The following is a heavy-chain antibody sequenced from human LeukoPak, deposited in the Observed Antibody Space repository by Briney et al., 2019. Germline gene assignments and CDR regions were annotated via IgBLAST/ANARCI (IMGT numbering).Heavy chain of an antibody. CDR2: ISGGGSST. CDR1: GFTFSNNA. Sequence: GGSLRLSCAASGFTFSNNAMSWVRQAPGKGLEWVSAISGGGSSTYYADSVKGRFTISRDNSKNTLYLQMNNLRAEDTAVYYCAKDRAYYYDSSGYYHFDYWGQGTLVTVSP. V-gene: IGHV3-23*01. CDR3: AKDRAYYYDSSGYYHFDY. J-gene: IGHJ4*02. D-gene: IGHD3-22*01.